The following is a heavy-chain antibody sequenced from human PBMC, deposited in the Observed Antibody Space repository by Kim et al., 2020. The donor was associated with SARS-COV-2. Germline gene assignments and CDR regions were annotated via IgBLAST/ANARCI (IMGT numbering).Heavy chain of an antibody. D-gene: IGHD6-19*01. J-gene: IGHJ4*02. V-gene: IGHV3-74*01. CDR1: GFTFSSYW. CDR3: SRRAYSSGWWDFDY. Sequence: GGSLRLSCAASGFTFSSYWMHWVRQAPGKGLVWVSRINSDGSTISYADSVKGRFTISRDNAKKTLYLQMNSLRAEDTAVYYCSRRAYSSGWWDFDYWGQG. CDR2: INSDGSTI.